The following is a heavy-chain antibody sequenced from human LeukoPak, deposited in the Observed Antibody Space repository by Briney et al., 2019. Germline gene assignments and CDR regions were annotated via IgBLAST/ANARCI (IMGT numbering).Heavy chain of an antibody. Sequence: PSETLSLTCTVSGDSMKSYYWTWIRQSPGKGLEWIGYIYYTGSTNYNPSLKSRVTISVDTSKNQFSLKLSPVTAADTAVYYCAKEREYCSSGSCHYDLDVWGQGTTVTVSS. CDR1: GDSMKSYY. J-gene: IGHJ6*02. V-gene: IGHV4-59*13. CDR2: IYYTGST. CDR3: AKEREYCSSGSCHYDLDV. D-gene: IGHD2-15*01.